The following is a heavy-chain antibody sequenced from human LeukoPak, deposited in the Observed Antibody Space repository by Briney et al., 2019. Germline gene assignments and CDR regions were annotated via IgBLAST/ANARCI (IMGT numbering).Heavy chain of an antibody. CDR3: ASNYFPLDYYYGMDV. D-gene: IGHD2/OR15-2a*01. J-gene: IGHJ6*02. CDR1: GYTFTSYD. Sequence: ASVKVSCKASGYTFTSYDINWVRQATGQGLEWMGWMNPNSGNTGYAQKFQGRVTMTRNTSIGTAYMELSSLRSEDTAVYYCASNYFPLDYYYGMDVWGQGTTVTVSS. CDR2: MNPNSGNT. V-gene: IGHV1-8*01.